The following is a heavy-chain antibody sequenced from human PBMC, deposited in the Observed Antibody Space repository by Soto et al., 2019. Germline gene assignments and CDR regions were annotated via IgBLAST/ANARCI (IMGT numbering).Heavy chain of an antibody. J-gene: IGHJ4*02. CDR2: IRSKANSYAT. CDR3: TRSDYGGNSG. Sequence: GGSLRLSCAASGFTFSSYEMNWVRQAPGKGLEWVGRIRSKANSYATAYAASVKGRFTISRDDSKNTAYLQMNSLKTEDTAVYYCTRSDYGGNSGWGQGTLVTVSS. CDR1: GFTFSSYE. V-gene: IGHV3-73*01. D-gene: IGHD4-17*01.